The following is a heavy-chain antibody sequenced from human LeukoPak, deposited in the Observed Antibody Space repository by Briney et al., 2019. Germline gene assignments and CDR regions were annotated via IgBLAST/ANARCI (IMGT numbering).Heavy chain of an antibody. CDR1: GYSISSGYY. J-gene: IGHJ4*02. CDR3: VSRTGGIVLMGYAEYYIDY. CDR2: IYHSGST. Sequence: SETLSLTCTVSGYSISSGYYWGWIRKRPGEGLEWIGSIYHSGSTYYNPSLKSRVTISVDTSKYQFSLKLSSVTAADTAVYYCVSRTGGIVLMGYAEYYIDYWGQGTLATVSS. V-gene: IGHV4-38-2*02. D-gene: IGHD2-8*01.